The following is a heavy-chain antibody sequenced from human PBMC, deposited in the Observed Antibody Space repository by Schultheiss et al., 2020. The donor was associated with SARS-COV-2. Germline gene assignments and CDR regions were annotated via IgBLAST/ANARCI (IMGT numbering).Heavy chain of an antibody. J-gene: IGHJ5*02. CDR3: AKDIGYSSDP. Sequence: LSLTCTVSGGSISSYYWSWIRQPPGKGLEWVSYISSSGSTIYYADSVKGRFTISRDNAKNSLYLQMNSLRAEDTAVYYCAKDIGYSSDPWGQGTLVTVSS. V-gene: IGHV3-11*04. D-gene: IGHD6-13*01. CDR1: GGSISSYY. CDR2: ISSSGSTI.